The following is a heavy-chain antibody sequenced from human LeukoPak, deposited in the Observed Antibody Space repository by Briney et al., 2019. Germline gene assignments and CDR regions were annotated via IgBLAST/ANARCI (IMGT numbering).Heavy chain of an antibody. J-gene: IGHJ6*02. Sequence: GGSLRLSCAASGFTFSESWMTWVRQVPGQGLEWVAHINHEGGGIQYVDSVRGRFTISRDNAKGSVYLQMNSLRAEDTAIYHCATYINWVAGDVWGQGTTVIVSS. CDR1: GFTFSESW. D-gene: IGHD1-1*01. V-gene: IGHV3-7*01. CDR2: INHEGGGI. CDR3: ATYINWVAGDV.